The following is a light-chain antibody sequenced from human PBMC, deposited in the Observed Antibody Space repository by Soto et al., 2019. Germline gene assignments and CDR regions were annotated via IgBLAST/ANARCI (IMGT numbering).Light chain of an antibody. Sequence: EIVLTQSPGTLSLSPGERATLSCRASQRVSSRYLAWYQQKPGQAPRLLIYGASSRATDIPDRFSGSGSGTDFTLTISRLEPEDFAVYYCQEYGSSRTFGQGTKVEIK. CDR3: QEYGSSRT. CDR1: QRVSSRY. J-gene: IGKJ1*01. V-gene: IGKV3-20*01. CDR2: GAS.